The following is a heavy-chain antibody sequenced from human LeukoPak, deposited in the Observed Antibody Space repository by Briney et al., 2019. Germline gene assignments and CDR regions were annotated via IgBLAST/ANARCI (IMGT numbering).Heavy chain of an antibody. CDR2: INHSEST. V-gene: IGHV4-34*01. D-gene: IGHD6-19*01. J-gene: IGHJ4*02. Sequence: SETLSLTCAVYGGSFSGYYWSWIRQPPGKGLEWIGEINHSESTNYNPSLKSRVTISVDTSKNQFSLKLSSVTAADTAVYYCARGTAVAGTPRFDYWGQGTLVTVSS. CDR3: ARGTAVAGTPRFDY. CDR1: GGSFSGYY.